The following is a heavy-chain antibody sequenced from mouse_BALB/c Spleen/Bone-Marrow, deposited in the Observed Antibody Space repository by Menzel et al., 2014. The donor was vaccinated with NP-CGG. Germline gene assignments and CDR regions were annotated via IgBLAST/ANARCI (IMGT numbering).Heavy chain of an antibody. V-gene: IGHV5-12*02. CDR2: ISNGGVNT. Sequence: EVKLMESGGGLVQPGGSLKLSCATSGFTFSDYYMYWVRQTPEKRLEWVAFISNGGVNTYYPDTVKGRFTISRDNAKNTLHLQMSRLKSEDTAMYYCARHPYGNYGWFAYWGQGTLVTVSA. J-gene: IGHJ3*01. CDR3: ARHPYGNYGWFAY. D-gene: IGHD2-10*02. CDR1: GFTFSDYY.